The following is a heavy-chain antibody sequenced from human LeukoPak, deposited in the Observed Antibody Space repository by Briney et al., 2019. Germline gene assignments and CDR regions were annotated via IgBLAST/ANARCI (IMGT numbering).Heavy chain of an antibody. D-gene: IGHD1-7*01. J-gene: IGHJ4*02. CDR1: GDIFTSYA. CDR3: ASDQGWNYRGVLDY. Sequence: ASVKVACKASGDIFTSYAISWVRQAPGQGLEWMGWINPYNGNTNYAQKLQGRVTMTTDTSTSTAYMELRSLRSDDTAVYYCASDQGWNYRGVLDYWGQGSLVTVSS. V-gene: IGHV1-18*01. CDR2: INPYNGNT.